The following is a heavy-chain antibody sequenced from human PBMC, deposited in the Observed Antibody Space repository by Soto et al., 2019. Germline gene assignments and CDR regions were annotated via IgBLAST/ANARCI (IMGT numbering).Heavy chain of an antibody. CDR2: INPATGAA. V-gene: IGHV1-2*02. CDR1: GYPVTAYY. Sequence: QLHLVQSGAVVKKPGASVTVSCSASGYPVTAYYMHWVRQTPGRGLEWMGGINPATGAAKHTQTFQGRVTMTRDTSTSTVFMELSGLTAGDKAVFYCARGGGVGVAGSAAFDMWGQGTLVTVSS. CDR3: ARGGGVGVAGSAAFDM. D-gene: IGHD3-3*01. J-gene: IGHJ3*02.